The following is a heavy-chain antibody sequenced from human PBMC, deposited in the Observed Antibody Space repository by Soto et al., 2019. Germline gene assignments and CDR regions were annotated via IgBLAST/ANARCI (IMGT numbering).Heavy chain of an antibody. CDR2: INHSGST. J-gene: IGHJ4*02. Sequence: SETLSLTCAVYGGSFSGYYWSWIRQPPGKGLEWIGEINHSGSTNYNPSLKSRVTISVDTSKNQFSLKLSSVTAADTAVYYCALPTTGDELGYYYFDYWGQGTLVTVSS. CDR1: GGSFSGYY. D-gene: IGHD7-27*01. V-gene: IGHV4-34*01. CDR3: ALPTTGDELGYYYFDY.